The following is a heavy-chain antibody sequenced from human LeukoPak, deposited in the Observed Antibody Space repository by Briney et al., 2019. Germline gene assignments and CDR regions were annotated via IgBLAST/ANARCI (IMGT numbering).Heavy chain of an antibody. CDR2: FSVSGST. Sequence: SETLSLTCTVSGGSISSYSWSWIRQPAGKALEWIARFSVSGSTSYNPSLNSRLTMSTDTSKNQFSLKLSSVTAADTAVYYCARNAGTGLMEIYYFDHWGQGTLVTVSS. J-gene: IGHJ4*02. CDR1: GGSISSYS. D-gene: IGHD1-7*01. CDR3: ARNAGTGLMEIYYFDH. V-gene: IGHV4-4*07.